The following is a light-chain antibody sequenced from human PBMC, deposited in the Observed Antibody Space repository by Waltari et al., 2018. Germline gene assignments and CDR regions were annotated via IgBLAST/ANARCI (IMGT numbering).Light chain of an antibody. CDR3: CSYAGSSTKNVV. Sequence: QSALTQPASMSGSPGQSITISCPGTSSDVGGYNLLSWYQQHPGKAPKLMIYEGSKRPSGVSNRFSGSKSGNTASLTISGLQAEDEADYYCCSYAGSSTKNVVFGGGTKLTVL. J-gene: IGLJ2*01. CDR1: SSDVGGYNL. CDR2: EGS. V-gene: IGLV2-23*01.